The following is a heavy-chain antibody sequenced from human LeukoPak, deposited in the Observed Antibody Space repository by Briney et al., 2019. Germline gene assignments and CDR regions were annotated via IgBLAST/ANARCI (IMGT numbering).Heavy chain of an antibody. CDR3: ARDLELGY. D-gene: IGHD2/OR15-2a*01. CDR2: IYDSGST. V-gene: IGHV4-59*01. J-gene: IGHJ4*02. CDR1: GGSISNYY. Sequence: SETLSLTCTVSGGSISNYYWSWIRQPPGKELEWNGYIYDSGSTSYNPSLKSRVTISVDSSKNQFSLKLSSVTAADAAVYYCARDLELGYWGQGTLVTVSS.